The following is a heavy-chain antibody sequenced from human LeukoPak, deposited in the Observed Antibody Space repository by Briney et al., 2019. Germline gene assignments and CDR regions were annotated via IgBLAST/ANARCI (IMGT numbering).Heavy chain of an antibody. CDR3: ASYDWSYGASY. V-gene: IGHV4-39*01. Sequence: SETLSLTCTVSGGSISTSNYYWGWIRQPPGKGLEWIGNIFYSGSTYYSPSLRSRVTISVDTSKNQFSLKLSSVTAADTAVYYCASYDWSYGASYWGRGTLVTVSS. CDR2: IFYSGST. D-gene: IGHD5-12*01. J-gene: IGHJ4*02. CDR1: GGSISTSNYY.